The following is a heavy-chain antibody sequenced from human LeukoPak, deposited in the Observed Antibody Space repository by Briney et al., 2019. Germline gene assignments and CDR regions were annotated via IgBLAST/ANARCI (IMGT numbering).Heavy chain of an antibody. D-gene: IGHD3-16*01. CDR2: ISAYNGNT. J-gene: IGHJ4*02. V-gene: IGHV1-18*01. Sequence: ASVKVSCKASGYTFTSYGISWVRQAPGQGLEWMGWISAYNGNTNYAQKLQGRVTMTTDTSTSTAYMELRSLRSDDTAVYYCARGPSRPVGITFGGSEEWGQGTLVTVSS. CDR3: ARGPSRPVGITFGGSEE. CDR1: GYTFTSYG.